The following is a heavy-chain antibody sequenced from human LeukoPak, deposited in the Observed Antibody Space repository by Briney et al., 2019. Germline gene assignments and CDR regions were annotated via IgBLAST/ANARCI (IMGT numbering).Heavy chain of an antibody. Sequence: ASVKVSCKASGYTFTVYYIHGVRQAPGQGLEWMGWIKPDRGGTNYAQDFQDRLTFTRDTSIRQAYMELSSLRYDDTAVYYCVRDSRLLYRGQGNLVTVSS. CDR3: VRDSRLLY. J-gene: IGHJ4*02. CDR1: GYTFTVYY. V-gene: IGHV1-2*02. CDR2: IKPDRGGT.